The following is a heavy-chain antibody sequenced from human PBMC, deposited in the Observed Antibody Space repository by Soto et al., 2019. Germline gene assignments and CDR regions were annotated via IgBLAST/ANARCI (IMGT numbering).Heavy chain of an antibody. J-gene: IGHJ4*02. V-gene: IGHV1-69*02. Sequence: GASVKVSCKASGGTFSSFTITWVRQAPGQGLEWMGKIIPILGIPNYAQRFQGRVTITADKSTSTAYMELSSLRSEDMAVYYCARGDVSDYWGQGTLVTVSS. CDR2: IIPILGIP. D-gene: IGHD2-21*02. CDR3: ARGDVSDY. CDR1: GGTFSSFT.